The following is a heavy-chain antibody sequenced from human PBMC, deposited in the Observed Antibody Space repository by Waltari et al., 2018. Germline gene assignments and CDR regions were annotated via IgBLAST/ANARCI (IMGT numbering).Heavy chain of an antibody. V-gene: IGHV4-39*01. J-gene: IGHJ4*02. CDR3: AKPGGTAVAGTVFFDY. D-gene: IGHD6-19*01. CDR2: IYYSGST. Sequence: QLQLQESGPGLVKPSETLSLTCTVSGGSISSSSYYWGWIRQPPGKGLEWIGSIYYSGSTYYNPSLKSRVTISVDTSKNQFSLKLSSVTAADTAVYYCAKPGGTAVAGTVFFDYWGQGTLVTVSS. CDR1: GGSISSSSYY.